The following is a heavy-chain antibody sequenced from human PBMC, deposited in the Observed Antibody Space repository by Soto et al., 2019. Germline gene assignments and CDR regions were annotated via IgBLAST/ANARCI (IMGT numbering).Heavy chain of an antibody. CDR2: ISSDGAGI. J-gene: IGHJ3*01. CDR1: GFSVSDAW. D-gene: IGHD4-17*01. V-gene: IGHV3-74*01. CDR3: GTVFDF. Sequence: GGSLRLSCTASGFSVSDAWMHWVRQAPGKGLVWVSRISSDGAGISYAESVKGRFTISRDSAKNTVYLQMNGLTAEDTAVYYCGTVFDFWGRGTMVTVSS.